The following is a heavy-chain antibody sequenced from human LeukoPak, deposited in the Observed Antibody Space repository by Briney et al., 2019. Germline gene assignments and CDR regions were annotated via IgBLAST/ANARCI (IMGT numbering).Heavy chain of an antibody. J-gene: IGHJ3*01. V-gene: IGHV4-34*01. D-gene: IGHD3-22*01. CDR3: AREASTSYYDSSGYYRQTETFDV. Sequence: PSETLSLTCAVYGGSFSGYYWSWIRQPPGKGLEWIGEINHGGSTNYNPSLKSRVTISVDTSKNQFSLKLSSVTAADTAVYYCAREASTSYYDSSGYYRQTETFDVWGLGTMVTVSS. CDR1: GGSFSGYY. CDR2: INHGGST.